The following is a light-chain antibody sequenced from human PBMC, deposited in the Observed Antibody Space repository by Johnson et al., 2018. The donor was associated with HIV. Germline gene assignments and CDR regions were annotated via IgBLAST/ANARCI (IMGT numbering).Light chain of an antibody. CDR2: DNN. CDR1: SSNIGNNY. Sequence: QSVLTQPPSVSAAPGQKVTISCSGSSSNIGNNYVSWYQHLPGTAPKLLIYDNNKRPSGIPDRFSGSKSGTSATLGITGLQTGDEADYYCGTWDSSLSAYVFGSVTKVIVL. J-gene: IGLJ1*01. V-gene: IGLV1-51*01. CDR3: GTWDSSLSAYV.